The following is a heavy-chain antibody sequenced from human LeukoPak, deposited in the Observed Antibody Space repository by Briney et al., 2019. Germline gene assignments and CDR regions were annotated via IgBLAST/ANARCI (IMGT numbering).Heavy chain of an antibody. Sequence: GGSLRLSCAASGFTVGSNYLSWVRQAPGKGLVWVSLIYSGGSTYCADSLKGRFTISRDNSKNTLYLQMNSLRAEDTAVYYCATTFGGTYTAFDYWGQGTLVTVSS. CDR2: IYSGGST. J-gene: IGHJ4*02. CDR1: GFTVGSNY. CDR3: ATTFGGTYTAFDY. V-gene: IGHV3-66*01. D-gene: IGHD1-26*01.